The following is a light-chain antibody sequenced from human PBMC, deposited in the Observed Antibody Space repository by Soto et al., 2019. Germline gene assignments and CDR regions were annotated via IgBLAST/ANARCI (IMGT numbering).Light chain of an antibody. V-gene: IGLV1-40*01. Sequence: QSVLTQPPSVSGAPGQTVTISCTGGSSNIGAGYDVHWYQQLPGTAPKLLIHGNNNRPSGVPDRFSGSKSGTSASLAITGLQAEEEADYYCQSYDTSLTAHVVFGGGTKLTVL. CDR2: GNN. CDR1: SSNIGAGYD. J-gene: IGLJ2*01. CDR3: QSYDTSLTAHVV.